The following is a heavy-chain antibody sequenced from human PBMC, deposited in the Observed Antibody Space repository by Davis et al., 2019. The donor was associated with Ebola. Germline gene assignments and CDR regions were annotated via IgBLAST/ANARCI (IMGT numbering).Heavy chain of an antibody. CDR2: INCNGGST. V-gene: IGHV1-46*03. J-gene: IGHJ5*02. CDR3: ARGEYGDYVHP. CDR1: GYSFTSSY. Sequence: ASVKVSCKASGYSFTSSYMHWVRQAPGQGLEWMGIINCNGGSTNYAQKFQGRVSMTSDTSTSTVYMELSSLRTEDTAVYFCARGEYGDYVHPWGQGTLVTVSS. D-gene: IGHD4-17*01.